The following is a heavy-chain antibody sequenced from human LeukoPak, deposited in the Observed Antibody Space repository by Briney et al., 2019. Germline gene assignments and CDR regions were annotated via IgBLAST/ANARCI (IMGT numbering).Heavy chain of an antibody. CDR2: ISYSGSP. V-gene: IGHV4-30-4*01. CDR1: GGSTTSSDYL. J-gene: IGHJ3*02. CDR3: ARATFVHDGFDI. D-gene: IGHD3-16*01. Sequence: SQTLSLTCTVSGGSTTSSDYLWTWIRQSPGKGLEWMGYISYSGSPYYNPSLKDRITISLDTSKNQFSLKLSSVTAADTAMYYCARATFVHDGFDIWGQGTMVTVSS.